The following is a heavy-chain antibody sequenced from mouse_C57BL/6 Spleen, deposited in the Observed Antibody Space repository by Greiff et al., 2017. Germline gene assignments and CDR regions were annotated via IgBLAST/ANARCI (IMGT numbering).Heavy chain of an antibody. CDR3: ARSDYYGSSPWYFDV. V-gene: IGHV1-85*01. CDR2: IYPRDGST. D-gene: IGHD1-1*01. CDR1: GYTFTSYD. J-gene: IGHJ1*03. Sequence: QVQLQQSGPELVKPGASVKLSCKASGYTFTSYDINWVKQRPGQGLEWIGWIYPRDGSTKYNEKFKGKATLTVDTSSSTAYMELHSLTSEDSAVYCCARSDYYGSSPWYFDVWGTGTTVTVSS.